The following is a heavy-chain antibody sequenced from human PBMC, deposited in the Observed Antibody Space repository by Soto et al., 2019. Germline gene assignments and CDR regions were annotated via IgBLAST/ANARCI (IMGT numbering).Heavy chain of an antibody. CDR1: GFTLSNYG. V-gene: IGHV3-30*18. Sequence: QVQLVESGGGVVQPGRSLRLSCEASGFTLSNYGMHWVRQAPGKGLEWVALISYDGSDKYNADSVKGRFTISRDKSKNTLYLQMNSLRAEDTAVYYCAKDRDIRRALDYWGRGTLVSVSS. D-gene: IGHD3-10*01. J-gene: IGHJ4*02. CDR2: ISYDGSDK. CDR3: AKDRDIRRALDY.